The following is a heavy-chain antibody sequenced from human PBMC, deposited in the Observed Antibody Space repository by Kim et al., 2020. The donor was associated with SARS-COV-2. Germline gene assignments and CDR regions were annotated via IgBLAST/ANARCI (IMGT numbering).Heavy chain of an antibody. CDR2: IYYSGST. V-gene: IGHV4-39*01. CDR1: GGSISGSGYY. CDR3: ARHGGSTYYYGSDGYPVSY. D-gene: IGHD3-22*01. Sequence: SETLSLTCSVSGGSISGSGYYWGWIRQPPGKGLVWIVCIYYSGSTYYTPSLKSRVTISVDTCKNQFSLSLSSVTAADSAMYFCARHGGSTYYYGSDGYPVSYWGQGTLVTVSS. J-gene: IGHJ4*02.